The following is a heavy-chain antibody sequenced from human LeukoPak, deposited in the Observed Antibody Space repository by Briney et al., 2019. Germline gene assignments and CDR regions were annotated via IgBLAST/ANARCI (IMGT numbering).Heavy chain of an antibody. J-gene: IGHJ4*02. D-gene: IGHD6-6*01. CDR3: ASAHSSSSVYFDY. CDR1: GGSFSGYY. CDR2: IYYSGST. Sequence: SETLSLTCAVYGGSFSGYYWSWIRQPPGKGLEWIGYIYYSGSTNYNPSLKSRVTISVDTSKNQFSLKLSSVTAADTAVYYCASAHSSSSVYFDYWGQGTLVTVSS. V-gene: IGHV4-59*08.